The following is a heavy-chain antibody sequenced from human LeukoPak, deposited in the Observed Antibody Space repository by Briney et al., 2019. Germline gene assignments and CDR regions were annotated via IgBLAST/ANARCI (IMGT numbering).Heavy chain of an antibody. CDR2: IYHSGST. CDR3: ARSRGYSGYAYDAFDI. D-gene: IGHD5-12*01. CDR1: GGSISSSNW. V-gene: IGHV4-4*02. J-gene: IGHJ3*02. Sequence: SGTLSLTCAVSGGSISSSNWWSWVRQPPGKGLEWIGEIYHSGSTNYNPSLKSRVTISVDTSKNQFSLKLSSVTAADTAVYYCARSRGYSGYAYDAFDIWGQGTMVTVSS.